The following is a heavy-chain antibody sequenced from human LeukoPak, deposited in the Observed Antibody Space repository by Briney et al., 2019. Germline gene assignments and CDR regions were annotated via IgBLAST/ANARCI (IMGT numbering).Heavy chain of an antibody. CDR2: ISGSGGST. V-gene: IGHV3-23*01. CDR1: GFTFTKYA. J-gene: IGHJ4*02. D-gene: IGHD5-18*01. CDR3: AKDQRGVDTGSYFFDS. Sequence: GGSLRLSCSASGFTFTKYAMTWVRQAPGKGLEWVSSISGSGGSTYYGDSAQGRFTISRDNSKNTLFLQMNSLRAEDTAVYYCAKDQRGVDTGSYFFDSWGQGTLVTVSS.